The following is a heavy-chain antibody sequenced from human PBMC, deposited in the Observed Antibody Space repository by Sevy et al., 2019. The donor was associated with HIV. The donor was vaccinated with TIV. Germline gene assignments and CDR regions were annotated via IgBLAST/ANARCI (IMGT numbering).Heavy chain of an antibody. CDR1: GFTFSSYG. V-gene: IGHV3-33*06. Sequence: GGSLRLSCAASGFTFSSYGMHWVRQAPGKGLEWVAVIWYDGSSKYYADSVKGRFTISRDNSKNTLYLQMNSLRAEDTAVYYCAKDGIAVAGTSPEYFQHWGQGTLVTVSS. J-gene: IGHJ1*01. CDR3: AKDGIAVAGTSPEYFQH. CDR2: IWYDGSSK. D-gene: IGHD6-19*01.